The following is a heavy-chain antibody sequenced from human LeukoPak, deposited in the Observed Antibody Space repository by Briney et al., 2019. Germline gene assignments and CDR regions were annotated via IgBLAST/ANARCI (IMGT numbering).Heavy chain of an antibody. Sequence: GGSLRLSCAASGFTSSSYSMNWVRQAPGKGLEWVSSISSSSSYIYYADSVKGRFTISRDNAKNSLYLQMSSLRAEDTAVYYCARKGPQGGYNRGGYFDYWGQGTLVTVSS. J-gene: IGHJ4*02. D-gene: IGHD5-24*01. V-gene: IGHV3-21*01. CDR2: ISSSSSYI. CDR3: ARKGPQGGYNRGGYFDY. CDR1: GFTSSSYS.